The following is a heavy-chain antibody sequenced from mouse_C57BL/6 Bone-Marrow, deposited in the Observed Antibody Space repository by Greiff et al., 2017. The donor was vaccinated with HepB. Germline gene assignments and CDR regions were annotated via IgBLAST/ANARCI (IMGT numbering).Heavy chain of an antibody. J-gene: IGHJ2*01. V-gene: IGHV5-16*01. CDR3: ARAYDYDDYFDY. Sequence: EVKVVESEGGLVQPGSSMKLSCTASGFTFSDYYMAWVRQVPEKGLEWVANINYDGSSTYYLDSLKSRFIISRDNAKNILYLQMSSLKSEDTATYYCARAYDYDDYFDYWGQGTTLTVSS. CDR1: GFTFSDYY. CDR2: INYDGSST. D-gene: IGHD2-4*01.